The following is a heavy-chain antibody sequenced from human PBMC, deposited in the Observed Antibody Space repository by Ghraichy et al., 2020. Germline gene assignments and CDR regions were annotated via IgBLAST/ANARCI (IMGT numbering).Heavy chain of an antibody. CDR2: INQYGSEK. Sequence: GGSLRLSCAASGFTTSSYWMNWVRQAPGKGLEWVANINQYGSEKYYVDSVKGRFTISRDNAKNSVFLQMNSLRPEDTAVYYCARDEIVGRPLVAFDIWGQGTMVTVSS. CDR1: GFTTSSYW. D-gene: IGHD6-6*01. J-gene: IGHJ3*02. CDR3: ARDEIVGRPLVAFDI. V-gene: IGHV3-7*01.